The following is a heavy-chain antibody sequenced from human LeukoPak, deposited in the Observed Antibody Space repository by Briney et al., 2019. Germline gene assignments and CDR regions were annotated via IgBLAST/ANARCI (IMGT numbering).Heavy chain of an antibody. CDR3: ARDGDGGTDY. D-gene: IGHD4-23*01. CDR2: IIPIFGTA. CDR1: GGTSSSYA. V-gene: IGHV1-69*01. Sequence: GASVKVSCKASGGTSSSYAISWVRQAPGQGLEWMGGIIPIFGTANYAQKFQGRVTITADESTSTAYMELSSLRSEDTAVYYCARDGDGGTDYWGQGTLVTVSS. J-gene: IGHJ4*02.